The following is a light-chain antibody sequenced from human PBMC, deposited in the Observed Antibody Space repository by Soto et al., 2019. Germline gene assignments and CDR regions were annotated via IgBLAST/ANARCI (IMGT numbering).Light chain of an antibody. CDR1: ENIGSY. CDR2: DVS. V-gene: IGKV3-11*01. Sequence: EIVLTQSPGTLSLSPGERATLSCRASENIGSYLVWYQQKPGQAPRLLMYDVSNRATGIPARFSGSGSGTDFTLTISSLEPEDFAVYYCQHRSSWPLTFGGGTKVEIK. J-gene: IGKJ4*01. CDR3: QHRSSWPLT.